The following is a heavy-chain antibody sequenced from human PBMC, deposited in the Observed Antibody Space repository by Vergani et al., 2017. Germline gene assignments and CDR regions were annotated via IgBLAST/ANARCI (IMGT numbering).Heavy chain of an antibody. Sequence: QVQLVQSGAEVKKPGSSVKVSCKASGGTFSSYAISWVRQAPGQGREWKGGIIPIFGTANYAQKFQGRVTITADESTSTAYMELSSLRSEDTFVYYCARAGRIISWNYAGPEYFQHGGQGTLVTVSS. CDR2: IIPIFGTA. J-gene: IGHJ1*01. CDR3: ARAGRIISWNYAGPEYFQH. D-gene: IGHD1-7*01. V-gene: IGHV1-69*01. CDR1: GGTFSSYA.